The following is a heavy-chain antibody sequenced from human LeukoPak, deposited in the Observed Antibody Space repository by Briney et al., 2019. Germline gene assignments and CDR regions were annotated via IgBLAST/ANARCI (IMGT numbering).Heavy chain of an antibody. CDR3: ARLDYYYYYTDV. CDR1: GGSFSGYY. Sequence: SETLSLTCAVYGGSFSGYYWSWIRQPPGKGLEWIGEINHSGSTNYNPSLKSRVTISVDTSKNQFSLKLSSVTAADTAVYYCARLDYYYYYTDVWGKGTTVTVSS. J-gene: IGHJ6*03. CDR2: INHSGST. V-gene: IGHV4-34*01.